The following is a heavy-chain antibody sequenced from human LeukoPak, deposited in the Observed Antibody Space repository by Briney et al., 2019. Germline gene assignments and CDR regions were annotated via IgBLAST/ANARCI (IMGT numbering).Heavy chain of an antibody. CDR1: VYTFTSYD. D-gene: IGHD2-2*01. CDR2: MNPNSGNT. Sequence: ASVKVSCKASVYTFTSYDINWVRQATGQGLEWMGWMNPNSGNTGYAQKFQGRVTMTRNTSISTAYMELSSLRSEDTAVYYCAVAYCSSTSCSGGVFDYWGQGTLVTVSS. V-gene: IGHV1-8*01. J-gene: IGHJ4*02. CDR3: AVAYCSSTSCSGGVFDY.